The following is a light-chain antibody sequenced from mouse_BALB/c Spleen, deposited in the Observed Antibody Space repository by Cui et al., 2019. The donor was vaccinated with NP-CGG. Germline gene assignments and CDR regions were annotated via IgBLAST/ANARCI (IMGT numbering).Light chain of an antibody. CDR1: TGAVTPTNY. V-gene: IGLV1*01. CDR3: ALWYSNHWV. CDR2: GTN. J-gene: IGLJ1*01. Sequence: QAVVTQESALTTPLGETVTLTCRSSTGAVTPTNYANWVQEKPDHLFTGLIGGTNNRAPGIPARFSGSLIGDKAALTITGAQTEDEAIYFCALWYSNHWVFGGGTKLTVL.